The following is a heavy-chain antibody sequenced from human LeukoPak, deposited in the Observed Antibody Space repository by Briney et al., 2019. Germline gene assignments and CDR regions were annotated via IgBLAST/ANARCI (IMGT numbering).Heavy chain of an antibody. CDR2: IYYSGST. CDR1: GGSISSSSYY. D-gene: IGHD5-24*01. Sequence: SETLSLTCTVSGGSISSSSYYWGWIRQPPGKGLEWIGYIYYSGSTNYNPSLKSRVTISVDTSKNQFSLKLSSVTAADTAVYYCAGRSRDGYKSDFDYWGQGTLVTVSS. V-gene: IGHV4-61*05. J-gene: IGHJ4*02. CDR3: AGRSRDGYKSDFDY.